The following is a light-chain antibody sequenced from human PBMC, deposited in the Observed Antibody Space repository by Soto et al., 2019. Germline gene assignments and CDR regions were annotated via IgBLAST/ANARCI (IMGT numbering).Light chain of an antibody. CDR2: VPS. Sequence: EIVMTQSPATLSVSPGERATLSCSASQSVSSNLAWYQQKPGQAPRLLIYVPSTRATGIPARFSGSGSGTEFTLTSSSLQSEDSAVYYCQQFNSWPGTFGQGTKVEIK. J-gene: IGKJ1*01. CDR1: QSVSSN. V-gene: IGKV3-15*01. CDR3: QQFNSWPGT.